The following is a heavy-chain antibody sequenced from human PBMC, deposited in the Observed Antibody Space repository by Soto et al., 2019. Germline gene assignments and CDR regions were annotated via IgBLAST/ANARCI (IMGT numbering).Heavy chain of an antibody. V-gene: IGHV3-23*01. D-gene: IGHD2-21*01. CDR1: GFIFSNYA. CDR3: ARRAGGAVVWYYDL. J-gene: IGHJ2*01. CDR2: LSGRGGST. Sequence: EEQLLESGGGVVQRGGSLRLSCAASGFIFSNYAMTWVRQAPGKGLEWVSRLSGRGGSTYYADSVKGRLTMSRDNSKNTQYLQMNSLSAEDTAIYSCARRAGGAVVWYYDLWGRGTLVTV.